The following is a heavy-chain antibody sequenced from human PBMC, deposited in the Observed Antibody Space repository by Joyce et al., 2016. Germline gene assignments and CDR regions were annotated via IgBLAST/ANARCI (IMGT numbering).Heavy chain of an antibody. CDR1: GYSFTTYW. J-gene: IGHJ3*02. CDR2: IYPGDSDT. Sequence: EVQLVQSGAEVKKPGESLKISCKGSGYSFTTYWIGWVRQMPGKGLEWMGIIYPGDSDTRYSPSFQGQVTISADKSIRTAYLQGSSLKASDSAMYYCARQRWAEWEDGGIDAFDIWGQGTMVTVSS. V-gene: IGHV5-51*01. D-gene: IGHD1-26*01. CDR3: ARQRWAEWEDGGIDAFDI.